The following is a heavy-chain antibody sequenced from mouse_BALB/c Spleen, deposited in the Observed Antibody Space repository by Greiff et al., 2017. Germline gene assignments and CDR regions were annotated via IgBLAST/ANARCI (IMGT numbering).Heavy chain of an antibody. Sequence: EVQRVESGPGLVKPSQSLSLTCTVTGYSITSDYAWNWIRQFPGNKLEWMGYISYSGSTSYNPSLKSRISITRDTSKNQFFLQLNSVTTEDTATYYCAKRRPLYAMDYWGQGTSVTVSS. CDR1: GYSITSDYA. J-gene: IGHJ4*01. V-gene: IGHV3-2*02. CDR2: ISYSGST. CDR3: AKRRPLYAMDY.